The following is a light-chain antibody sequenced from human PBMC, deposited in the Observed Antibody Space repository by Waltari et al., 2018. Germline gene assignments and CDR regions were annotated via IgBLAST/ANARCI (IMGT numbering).Light chain of an antibody. CDR1: ESIDRS. Sequence: DIQMTQSPSSLSASVGDRVTITCRASESIDRSLTWYQQKPGKAPKFLIYHSSILQTGVPSGFSGSGSGTDFTLTISSLQPEDFATYYCQQSYSFPTFGGGTKVEIK. CDR3: QQSYSFPT. J-gene: IGKJ4*01. V-gene: IGKV1-39*01. CDR2: HSS.